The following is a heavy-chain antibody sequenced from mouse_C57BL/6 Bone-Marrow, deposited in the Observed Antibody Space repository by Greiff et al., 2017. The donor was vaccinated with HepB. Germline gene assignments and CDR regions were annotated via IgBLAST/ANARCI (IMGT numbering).Heavy chain of an antibody. J-gene: IGHJ1*03. CDR2: IDPSDSYT. Sequence: VQLQQPGAELVMPGASVKLSCKASGYTFTSYWMHWVKQRPGQGLEWIGEIDPSDSYTNYNQKFKGKSTLTVDKSSSTAYMQLSSLTSEDSAVYYCASSHYGSSSYWYFDVWGTGTTVTVSS. V-gene: IGHV1-69*01. CDR1: GYTFTSYW. D-gene: IGHD1-1*01. CDR3: ASSHYGSSSYWYFDV.